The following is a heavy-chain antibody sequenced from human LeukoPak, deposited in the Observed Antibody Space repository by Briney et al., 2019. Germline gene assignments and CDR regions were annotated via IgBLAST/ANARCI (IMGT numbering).Heavy chain of an antibody. J-gene: IGHJ4*02. CDR3: ARAESGDDYDSSGYYSLSLDY. CDR2: IIPIFGTA. D-gene: IGHD3-22*01. Sequence: SVKVSCKASGGTFSSYAISWVRQAPGQGLERMGGIIPIFGTANYAQKFQGRVTITTDESTSTAYMELSSLRSEDTAVYYCARAESGDDYDSSGYYSLSLDYWGQGTLVTVSS. CDR1: GGTFSSYA. V-gene: IGHV1-69*05.